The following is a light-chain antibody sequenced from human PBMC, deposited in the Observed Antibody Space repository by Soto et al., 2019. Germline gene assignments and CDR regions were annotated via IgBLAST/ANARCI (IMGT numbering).Light chain of an antibody. Sequence: EIVLTQSPATLSLSPGERATLSCRASQSVSSYLAWYQQKPGQAPRLLIYDASNRATGIPARFSGNGSGTDFTLTISSLEPEDFAVYYCQQRSNWPRTFGQGTKVDIK. CDR2: DAS. V-gene: IGKV3-11*01. CDR3: QQRSNWPRT. CDR1: QSVSSY. J-gene: IGKJ1*01.